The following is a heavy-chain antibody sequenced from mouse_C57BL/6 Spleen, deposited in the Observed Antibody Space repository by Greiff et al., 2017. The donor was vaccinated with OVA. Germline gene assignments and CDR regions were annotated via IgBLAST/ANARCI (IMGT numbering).Heavy chain of an antibody. J-gene: IGHJ3*01. CDR2: INPGSGGT. CDR3: AISGDYDDSWFAY. V-gene: IGHV1-54*02. CDR1: GYAFTNYF. Sequence: VQLQESGAELVRPGTSVKVSCKASGYAFTNYFIEWVKQRPGQGLEWIGVINPGSGGTKYNEKFKGKATLPADKSSNTAYMQLSSLTSENSAVYFCAISGDYDDSWFAYWGQGTLVTVSA. D-gene: IGHD2-4*01.